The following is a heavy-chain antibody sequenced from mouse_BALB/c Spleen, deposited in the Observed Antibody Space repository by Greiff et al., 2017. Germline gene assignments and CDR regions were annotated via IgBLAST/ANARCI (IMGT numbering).Heavy chain of an antibody. CDR3: ARGDLLGYFDY. CDR1: GFTFSDYY. D-gene: IGHD2-10*01. CDR2: ISDGGSYT. J-gene: IGHJ2*01. V-gene: IGHV5-4*02. Sequence: EVQVVESGGGLVKPGGSLKLSCAASGFTFSDYYMYWVRQTPEKRLEWVATISDGGSYTYYPDSVKGRFTISRDNAKNNLYLQMSSLKSEDTAMYYCARGDLLGYFDYWGQGTTLTVSS.